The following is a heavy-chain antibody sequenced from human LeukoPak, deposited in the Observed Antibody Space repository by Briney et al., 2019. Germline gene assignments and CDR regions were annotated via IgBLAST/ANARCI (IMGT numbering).Heavy chain of an antibody. Sequence: ASVKVSCKASGYTFTHFGLTWVRQAPGQGLEWMGWISSHSGDTNYAQTLQGRVTMTTDTSTSTAYMELSSLRSEDTAVYYCARREDIVVVPAAIPRGGYFDWLGAFDIWGQGTMVTVSS. CDR1: GYTFTHFG. CDR3: ARREDIVVVPAAIPRGGYFDWLGAFDI. J-gene: IGHJ3*02. CDR2: ISSHSGDT. D-gene: IGHD2-2*02. V-gene: IGHV1-18*01.